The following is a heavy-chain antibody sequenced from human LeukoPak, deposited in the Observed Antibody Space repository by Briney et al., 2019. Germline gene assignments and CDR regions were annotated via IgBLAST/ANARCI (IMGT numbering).Heavy chain of an antibody. CDR2: ISHDVKTT. J-gene: IGHJ4*02. CDR1: GFTFSSYG. V-gene: IGHV3-30*19. Sequence: GRSLRLSCAASGFTFSSYGMHWVRQAPGKGLEWVAVISHDVKTTYYADSAKGRFTISRDNSRNTVFRQMNRLRPEDTAVYYCVKEAYYGWGSSPTFYFDYWGQGTRVTVSS. D-gene: IGHD3-10*01. CDR3: VKEAYYGWGSSPTFYFDY.